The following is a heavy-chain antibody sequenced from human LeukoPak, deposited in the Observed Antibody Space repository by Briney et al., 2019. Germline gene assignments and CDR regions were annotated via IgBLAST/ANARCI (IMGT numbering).Heavy chain of an antibody. CDR1: GFVFSNYG. CDR3: AKDLYLRHFWSGYFDY. V-gene: IGHV3-23*01. D-gene: IGHD3-3*02. CDR2: ISASGSAT. Sequence: PGGSLRLSCAASGFVFSNYGMNWVRQAPGKGLEWVAAISASGSATSYADSVRGRFTISRDNSKSTTYLQMNSLRAEDTAVFYCAKDLYLRHFWSGYFDYWGQGIPVTVSS. J-gene: IGHJ4*02.